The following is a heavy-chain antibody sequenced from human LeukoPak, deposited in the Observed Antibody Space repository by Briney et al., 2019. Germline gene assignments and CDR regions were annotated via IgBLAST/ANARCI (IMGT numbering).Heavy chain of an antibody. V-gene: IGHV3-48*03. D-gene: IGHD6-19*01. CDR1: GFTFSSYE. J-gene: IGHJ4*02. Sequence: GGSLRLSCAASGFTFSSYEMNWVRQAPGKGLEWVSCISSSGSTRTYADSVKGRFTISRDNAKNSLYLEMNSLRAEDTAVYYCAREIVSAVAGNFDYWGQGTLVTVSS. CDR2: ISSSGSTR. CDR3: AREIVSAVAGNFDY.